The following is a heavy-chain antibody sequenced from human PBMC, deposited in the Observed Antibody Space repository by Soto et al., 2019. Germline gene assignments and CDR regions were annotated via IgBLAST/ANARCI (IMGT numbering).Heavy chain of an antibody. Sequence: QVQLVQSGAEVKTPGASVRVSCKASGYTFTGYYIHWVREAPGQGLEWMGWINPQTGGTRYAQKFQCRVTLSRDTSINTAYLELSRLTFADAAVYFCARERYQVISDGMDVWGQGTTVTVSS. V-gene: IGHV1-2*02. D-gene: IGHD2-2*01. CDR2: INPQTGGT. J-gene: IGHJ6*02. CDR1: GYTFTGYY. CDR3: ARERYQVISDGMDV.